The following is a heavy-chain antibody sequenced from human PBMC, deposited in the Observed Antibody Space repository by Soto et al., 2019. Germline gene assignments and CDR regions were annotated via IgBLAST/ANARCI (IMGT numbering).Heavy chain of an antibody. CDR1: GTSICRYY. CDR3: ARYNSYDMDY. CDR2: IHYSWTT. Sequence: SETLSLTCTVSGTSICRYYWSLIPQPPRKGLEWIANIHYSWTTNYNPSLASRVTLSFDTSKNQFSLKMTSVTAADRAMYFCARYNSYDMDYWGRGSLVTVSS. J-gene: IGHJ4*02. D-gene: IGHD1-1*01. V-gene: IGHV4-59*01.